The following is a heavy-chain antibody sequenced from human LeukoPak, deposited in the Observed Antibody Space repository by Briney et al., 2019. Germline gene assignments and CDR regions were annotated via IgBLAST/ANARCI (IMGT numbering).Heavy chain of an antibody. CDR3: ARDRVELSLYRYFDY. CDR2: IYTSGST. CDR1: GGSISSSSYY. D-gene: IGHD3-16*02. J-gene: IGHJ4*02. V-gene: IGHV4-61*02. Sequence: KPSETLSLTCTVSGGSISSSSYYWSWIRQPAGKGLEWIGRIYTSGSTNYNPSLKSRVTISVDTSKNQFSLKLSSVTAADTAVYYCARDRVELSLYRYFDYWGQGTLVTVSS.